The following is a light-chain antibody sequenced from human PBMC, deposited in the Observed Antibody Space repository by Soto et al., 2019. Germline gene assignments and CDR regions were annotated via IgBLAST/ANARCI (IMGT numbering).Light chain of an antibody. CDR2: EVS. CDR3: LSYADTAYV. J-gene: IGLJ1*01. CDR1: SSDVGGYNY. Sequence: QSALTQPPSASGSPGQSVTISCAGTSSDVGGYNYVSWYQQYPGKFPKLMIYEVSERPSGVPDRFSGSKSGNTAFLTVSGLQGEDEADYYCLSYADTAYVFGTGTKGTVL. V-gene: IGLV2-8*01.